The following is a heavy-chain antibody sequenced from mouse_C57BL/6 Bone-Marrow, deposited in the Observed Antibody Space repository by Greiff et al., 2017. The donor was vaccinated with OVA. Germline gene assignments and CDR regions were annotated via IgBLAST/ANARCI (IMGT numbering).Heavy chain of an antibody. CDR2: ISYDGSN. CDR3: ARDNYYGNVAY. Sequence: ESGPGLVKPSQSLSLTCSVTGYSITSGYYWNWIRQFPGNKLEWMGYISYDGSNNYNPSLKNRTSITRDTSNNQFFLKLNSVTTEDTAAYYGARDNYYGNVAYWGQGTLVTVSA. J-gene: IGHJ3*01. D-gene: IGHD2-1*01. CDR1: GYSITSGYY. V-gene: IGHV3-6*01.